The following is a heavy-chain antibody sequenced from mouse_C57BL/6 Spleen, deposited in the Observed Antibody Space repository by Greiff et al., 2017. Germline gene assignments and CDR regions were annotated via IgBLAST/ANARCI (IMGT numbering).Heavy chain of an antibody. D-gene: IGHD1-1*01. Sequence: DVMLVESGGGLVQPGGSLSLSCAASGFTFTDYYMSWVRQPPGKALEWLGFIRNKANGYTTEYSASVKGRFTISRDNSQSILYLQMNALRAEDSATYYCARLPWYYFDDWGQGTTLTVSS. CDR3: ARLPWYYFDD. CDR2: IRNKANGYTT. V-gene: IGHV7-3*01. J-gene: IGHJ2*01. CDR1: GFTFTDYY.